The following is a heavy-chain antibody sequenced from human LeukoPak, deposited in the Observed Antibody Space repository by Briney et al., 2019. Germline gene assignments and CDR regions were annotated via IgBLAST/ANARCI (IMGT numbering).Heavy chain of an antibody. D-gene: IGHD3-10*01. CDR3: AKDATYYYDSGNYYYMDV. CDR1: GFTFSSYG. Sequence: GGSLRLSCAASGFTFSSYGMHWVRQAPGKGLEWVAFIRYDGSNKYYADSVKGRFTISRDNSKNTLYLQMNSLRAEDTAVYYCAKDATYYYDSGNYYYMDVWGKGTTVTVSS. CDR2: IRYDGSNK. V-gene: IGHV3-30*02. J-gene: IGHJ6*03.